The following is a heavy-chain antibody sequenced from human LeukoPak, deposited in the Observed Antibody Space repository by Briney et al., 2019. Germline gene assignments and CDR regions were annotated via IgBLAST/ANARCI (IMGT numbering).Heavy chain of an antibody. D-gene: IGHD5-12*01. J-gene: IGHJ6*03. V-gene: IGHV1-2*02. CDR2: INPNSGDT. Sequence: ASVKVSCKASGYTFTGYYLHWVRQAPGQGLEWMGWINPNSGDTDYAQNFQGRVTMTRDTSISTAYMELSSLRSEDTAVYYCARGDYSGYDLRWVYYYYYYMDVWGKGTTVTISS. CDR3: ARGDYSGYDLRWVYYYYYYMDV. CDR1: GYTFTGYY.